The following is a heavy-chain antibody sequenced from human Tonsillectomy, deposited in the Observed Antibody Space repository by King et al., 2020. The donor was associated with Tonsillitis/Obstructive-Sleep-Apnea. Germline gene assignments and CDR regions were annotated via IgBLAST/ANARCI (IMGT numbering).Heavy chain of an antibody. CDR1: GFTFSSYA. D-gene: IGHD6-6*01. CDR3: AKDWGDIAARPRHFDY. CDR2: ISGSGGST. J-gene: IGHJ4*02. V-gene: IGHV3-23*04. Sequence: VQLVESGGGLVQPWGSLRLSCAASGFTFSSYAMSWVRQAPGKGLEWVSAISGSGGSTYYADSVKGRFTISRDNSKNTLYLQMNSLRAEDTAVYYCAKDWGDIAARPRHFDYWGQGTLVTVSS.